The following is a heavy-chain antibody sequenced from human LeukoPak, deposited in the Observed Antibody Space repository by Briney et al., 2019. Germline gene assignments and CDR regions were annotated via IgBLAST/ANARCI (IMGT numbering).Heavy chain of an antibody. Sequence: PGRSLRLSCAASGFTFSSYAMHWVRQAPGKGLEWVAVIPYDGSNKYYADSVKGRFTISRDNSKNTLYLQMNSLRAEDTAVYYCAREADLRDYDYVWGSYRPRHWFDPWGQGTLVTVSS. J-gene: IGHJ5*02. CDR1: GFTFSSYA. CDR3: AREADLRDYDYVWGSYRPRHWFDP. V-gene: IGHV3-30*04. D-gene: IGHD3-16*02. CDR2: IPYDGSNK.